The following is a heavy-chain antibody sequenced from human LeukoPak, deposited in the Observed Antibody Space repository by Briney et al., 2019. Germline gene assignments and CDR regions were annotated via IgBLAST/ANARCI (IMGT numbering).Heavy chain of an antibody. J-gene: IGHJ6*02. CDR2: VYYSGST. Sequence: GSLRLSCSASGFTFSTYAMQWVRQPPGKGLEWIGYVYYSGSTNYNPSLKSRVTISVDTSKNQFSLKLTSVTATDTAAYFCARHLSHSGRYLEMMAGSYSYGLDVWGQGTTVTVSS. D-gene: IGHD1-26*01. CDR1: GFTFSTYA. CDR3: ARHLSHSGRYLEMMAGSYSYGLDV. V-gene: IGHV4-59*08.